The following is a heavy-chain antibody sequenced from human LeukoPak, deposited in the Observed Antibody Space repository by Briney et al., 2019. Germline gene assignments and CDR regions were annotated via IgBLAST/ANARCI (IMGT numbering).Heavy chain of an antibody. Sequence: PGGSLRLSCAASGFTSSSYGMHWVRQAPGKGLEWVAVIWYDGSNKYYADSVKGRFTISRDNSKNTLYLQTNSLRAEDTAVYYCAKDNNYDSSGFDYWGQGTLVTVSS. J-gene: IGHJ4*02. D-gene: IGHD3-22*01. CDR3: AKDNNYDSSGFDY. CDR1: GFTSSSYG. V-gene: IGHV3-33*06. CDR2: IWYDGSNK.